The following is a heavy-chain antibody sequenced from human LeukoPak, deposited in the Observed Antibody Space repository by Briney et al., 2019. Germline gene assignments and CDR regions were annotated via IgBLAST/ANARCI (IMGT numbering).Heavy chain of an antibody. J-gene: IGHJ5*02. CDR3: ARDHYDFWSGPKGSWFDP. V-gene: IGHV4-4*07. CDR2: IYTSGST. D-gene: IGHD3-3*01. CDR1: GGSISSYY. Sequence: SETLSLTCTVSGGSISSYYWSWIRQPAGKGLEWIGRIYTSGSTNYNPSLKSRVTMSVDTSKNQFSLKLSSVTAADTAVYYCARDHYDFWSGPKGSWFDPRGQGTLVTVSS.